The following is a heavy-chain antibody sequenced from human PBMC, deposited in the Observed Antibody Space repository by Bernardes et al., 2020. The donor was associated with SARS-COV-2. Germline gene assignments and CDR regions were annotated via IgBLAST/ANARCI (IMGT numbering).Heavy chain of an antibody. CDR3: ARVNWGGYCSTTSCPLDH. CDR1: GYTFTGYY. D-gene: IGHD2-2*01. J-gene: IGHJ4*02. Sequence: ASVKVSCKASGYTFTGYYMHWVRQAPGQGLEWMGWINPNSGGTNYAQKFQGWVTMTRDTSISTAYMELSSLRGEDTAMYYCARVNWGGYCSTTSCPLDHWGQGNLVTVSS. CDR2: INPNSGGT. V-gene: IGHV1-2*04.